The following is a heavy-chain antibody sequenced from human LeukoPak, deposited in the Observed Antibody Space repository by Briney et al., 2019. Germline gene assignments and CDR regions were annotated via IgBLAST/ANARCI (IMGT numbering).Heavy chain of an antibody. CDR2: INPNSGGT. CDR1: GYTFTAYY. V-gene: IGHV1-2*02. D-gene: IGHD3-10*01. Sequence: AASVKVSCKAFGYTFTAYYMHWVRQAPGQGLEWMGWINPNSGGTNYAQKFQGRVTMTRDTSISTAYMELSRLRSDDTAVYYCARLYYGSGSPFDYWGQGTLVTVSS. J-gene: IGHJ4*02. CDR3: ARLYYGSGSPFDY.